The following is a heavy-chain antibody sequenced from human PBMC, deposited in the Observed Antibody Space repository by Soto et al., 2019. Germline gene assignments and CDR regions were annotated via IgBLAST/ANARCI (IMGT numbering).Heavy chain of an antibody. J-gene: IGHJ4*01. V-gene: IGHV4-31*03. CDR1: GGSISSGGYY. CDR3: AREMGGAAVGFNY. CDR2: IYYSGST. Sequence: SETLSLTCTVSGGSISSGGYYWSWIRQHPGKGLEWIGYIYYSGSTYYNPSLKSRVTISVDTSKNQFSLKLSSVTAADTAVYYWAREMGGAAVGFNYWGKEIRVTVP. D-gene: IGHD6-25*01.